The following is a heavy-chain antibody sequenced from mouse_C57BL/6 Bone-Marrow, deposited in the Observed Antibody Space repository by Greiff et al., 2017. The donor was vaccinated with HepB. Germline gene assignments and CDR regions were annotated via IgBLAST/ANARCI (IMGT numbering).Heavy chain of an antibody. CDR3: ARPAQATPFAY. CDR2: IDPSDSYT. CDR1: GYTFTSYW. Sequence: QVQLKQPGAELVMPGASVKLSCKASGYTFTSYWMHWVKQRPGQGLEWIGEIDPSDSYTNYNQKFKGKSTLTVDKSSSTAYMQLSSLTSEDSAVYYCARPAQATPFAYWGQGTLVTVSA. D-gene: IGHD3-2*02. V-gene: IGHV1-69*01. J-gene: IGHJ3*01.